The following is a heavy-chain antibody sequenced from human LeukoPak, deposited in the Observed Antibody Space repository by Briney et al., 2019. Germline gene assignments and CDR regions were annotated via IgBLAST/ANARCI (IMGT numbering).Heavy chain of an antibody. V-gene: IGHV1-8*01. Sequence: ASVTVSCKASGYTFTSYDINWVRQATGQGREGMGWMNPNSGNTGYAQKFQGRVTMTRNTSIGTAYMELSSLRSEDTAVYYCARVSIAASDAFDIWGQGTMVTVSS. CDR2: MNPNSGNT. CDR3: ARVSIAASDAFDI. J-gene: IGHJ3*02. CDR1: GYTFTSYD. D-gene: IGHD6-6*01.